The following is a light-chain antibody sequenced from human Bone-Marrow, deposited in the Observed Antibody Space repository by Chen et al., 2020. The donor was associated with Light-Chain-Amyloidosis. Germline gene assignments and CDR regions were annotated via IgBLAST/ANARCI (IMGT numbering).Light chain of an antibody. CDR3: QSADSSGTYEVI. J-gene: IGLJ2*01. V-gene: IGLV3-25*03. CDR2: RDT. Sequence: SYELTQPPSVSVSPGQPARITCSGDDLPTKYAYWYQQKPGKAPVLVIHRDTERPSGISERFSGSSSGTTATLTISGVQAEDEADYHCQSADSSGTYEVIFGGGTKLTVL. CDR1: DLPTKY.